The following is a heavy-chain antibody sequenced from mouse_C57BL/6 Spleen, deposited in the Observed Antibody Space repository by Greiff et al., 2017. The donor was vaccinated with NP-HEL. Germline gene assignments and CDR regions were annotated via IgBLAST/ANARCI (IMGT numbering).Heavy chain of an antibody. V-gene: IGHV1-22*01. D-gene: IGHD1-1*01. Sequence: EVKLVESGPELVKPGASVKMSCKASGYTFTDYNMHWVKQSHGKSLEWIGYINPNNGGTSYNQKFKGKATLTVNKSSSTAYMELRSLTSEDSAVYYCAHTTRIYYYAMDYWGQGTSVTVSS. CDR3: AHTTRIYYYAMDY. J-gene: IGHJ4*01. CDR1: GYTFTDYN. CDR2: INPNNGGT.